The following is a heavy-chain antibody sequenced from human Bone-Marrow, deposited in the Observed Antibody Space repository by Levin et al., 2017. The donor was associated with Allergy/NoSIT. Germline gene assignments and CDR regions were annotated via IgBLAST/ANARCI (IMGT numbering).Heavy chain of an antibody. CDR1: GFIFRSFG. J-gene: IGHJ4*02. CDR3: AKDFDPVDYDTLTGIIDS. V-gene: IGHV3-30*18. D-gene: IGHD3-9*01. CDR2: ISYSGRDLK. Sequence: PGGSLRLSCAASGFIFRSFGMHWVRQAPGKGLEWVASISYSGRDLKYYVESVKGRFTISRDNSRNTLYLQMNSLRPEDTALYFCAKDFDPVDYDTLTGIIDSWGQGTLVSVSS.